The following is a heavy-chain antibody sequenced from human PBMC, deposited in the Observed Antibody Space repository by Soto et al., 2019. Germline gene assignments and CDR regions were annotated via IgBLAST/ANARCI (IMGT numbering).Heavy chain of an antibody. CDR3: ARGFEXLXLDYYGMDV. CDR1: GYTFTSYD. CDR2: MNPNSGNT. V-gene: IGHV1-8*01. D-gene: IGHD2-21*01. J-gene: IGHJ6*02. Sequence: QVQLVQSGAEVKKPGASVKVSCKASGYTFTSYDINWVRQATGQGLEWMGWMNPNSGNTGYAQKFQGRVTMTRNTSISTAYMELSSLRSEDTAVYYCARGFEXLXLDYYGMDVWGQGTTVTVSS.